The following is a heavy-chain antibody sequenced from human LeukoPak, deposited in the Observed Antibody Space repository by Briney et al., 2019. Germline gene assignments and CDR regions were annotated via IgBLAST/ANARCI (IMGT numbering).Heavy chain of an antibody. V-gene: IGHV3-66*01. D-gene: IGHD6-13*01. Sequence: GGSLRLSCAASGFTVSSNYMSWVRQAPGKGLEWVSVIYSGGSTYYADSVKGGFTISRDNSKNTLYLQMNSLRAEDTAVYYCARDLGIAAAGTEPRDYWGQGTLVTVSS. CDR1: GFTVSSNY. J-gene: IGHJ4*02. CDR3: ARDLGIAAAGTEPRDY. CDR2: IYSGGST.